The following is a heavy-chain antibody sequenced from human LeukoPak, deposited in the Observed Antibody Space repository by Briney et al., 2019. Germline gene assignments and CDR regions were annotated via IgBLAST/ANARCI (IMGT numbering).Heavy chain of an antibody. CDR2: IESDGGST. CDR1: GFTFSHYW. D-gene: IGHD2-2*01. J-gene: IGHJ4*02. V-gene: IGHV3-74*01. Sequence: GGSLRLSCAASGFTFSHYWMHWVRQAPGKGLVWVSRIESDGGSTDYADSLKGRFTISRDNAKNTLYLEMNSLRAEDTAVYYCARVGHCSSTACFIDYWGQGTLVTV. CDR3: ARVGHCSSTACFIDY.